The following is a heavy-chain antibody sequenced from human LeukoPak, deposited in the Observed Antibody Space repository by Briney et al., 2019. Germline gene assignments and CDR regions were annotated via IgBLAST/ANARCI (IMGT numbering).Heavy chain of an antibody. Sequence: PGGSLRLSCAASGFTVSNNYMSWVRQAPRKGLEWVSVIYAGGSTYYADSVKGRFTSSRDNSKNTLYLQMNSLRAEDTAVYYCSGSGSYYSDYWGQGTLVTVSS. J-gene: IGHJ4*02. CDR1: GFTVSNNY. CDR2: IYAGGST. CDR3: SGSGSYYSDY. D-gene: IGHD3-10*01. V-gene: IGHV3-66*01.